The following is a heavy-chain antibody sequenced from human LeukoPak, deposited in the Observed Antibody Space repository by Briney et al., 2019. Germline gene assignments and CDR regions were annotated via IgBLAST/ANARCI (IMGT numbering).Heavy chain of an antibody. D-gene: IGHD6-13*01. CDR3: AKDHGGIAI. V-gene: IGHV3-30*18. CDR1: GFTFSIYG. CDR2: ISYDGSNK. J-gene: IGHJ3*02. Sequence: GRSLRLSCAASGFTFSIYGMHWVRQAPGKGLEWVAVISYDGSNKYYADSVKGRFTISADNSKNTLYLQMNSLRAEDTAVYYCAKDHGGIAIWGQGTMVTVSS.